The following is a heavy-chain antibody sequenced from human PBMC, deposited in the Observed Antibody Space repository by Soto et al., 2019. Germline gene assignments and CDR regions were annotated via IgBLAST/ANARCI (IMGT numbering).Heavy chain of an antibody. V-gene: IGHV4-31*03. Sequence: VQLQESGPGLVKPSQTLSLTCTVSGGSISSRGYYCSWIRQFPGKGLEWIGYISYSESTDYNPSLESRVTISADTSKNQFSLKLSSVTAADTAVYYCAGGNDYAKIGYWGQGAQVTVSS. J-gene: IGHJ4*02. CDR3: AGGNDYAKIGY. CDR2: ISYSEST. CDR1: GGSISSRGYY. D-gene: IGHD4-17*01.